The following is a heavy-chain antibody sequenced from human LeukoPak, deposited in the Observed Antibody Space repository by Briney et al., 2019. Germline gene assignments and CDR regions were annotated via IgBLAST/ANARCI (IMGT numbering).Heavy chain of an antibody. CDR2: ISSSNSYI. J-gene: IGHJ4*02. CDR1: GFTFSSYS. D-gene: IGHD3-9*01. V-gene: IGHV3-21*01. Sequence: GGSLRLSCAASGFTFSSYSMNWVRQAPGKGLEWISSISSSNSYIYYADSVKGRFTISRDNAKNLLYLQMNSLRAEGTAVYYCARDRGYDILTGYDYWGQGTLVTVSS. CDR3: ARDRGYDILTGYDY.